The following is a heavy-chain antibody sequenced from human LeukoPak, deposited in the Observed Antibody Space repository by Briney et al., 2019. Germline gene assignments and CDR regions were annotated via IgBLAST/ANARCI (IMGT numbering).Heavy chain of an antibody. CDR3: ARGGHYYDSSGYYNAFDI. J-gene: IGHJ3*02. CDR2: IYYSGSS. CDR1: GDSISTFL. Sequence: SETLSLTCTVSGDSISTFLWSWIRQPPGKGLECIGYIYYSGSSNYNPSLKSRVTISVDTSKNQFSLKLTSVTAADTAVYYCARGGHYYDSSGYYNAFDIWGQGTMVTVSS. V-gene: IGHV4-59*01. D-gene: IGHD3-22*01.